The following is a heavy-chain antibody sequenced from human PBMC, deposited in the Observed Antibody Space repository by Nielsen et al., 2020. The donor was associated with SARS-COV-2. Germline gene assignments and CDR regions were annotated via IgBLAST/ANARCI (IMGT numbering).Heavy chain of an antibody. CDR2: ISYDGSNK. D-gene: IGHD6-19*01. CDR3: AKDLSIAVAGTGDY. V-gene: IGHV3-30*18. CDR1: GCTISSYG. Sequence: GESLKISGAASGCTISSYGMHWVRQAPGKGLEWVAVISYDGSNKYYADSVKGRFTISRDNSKNTLYLQMNSLRAEDTAVYYCAKDLSIAVAGTGDYWGQGTLVTVSS. J-gene: IGHJ4*02.